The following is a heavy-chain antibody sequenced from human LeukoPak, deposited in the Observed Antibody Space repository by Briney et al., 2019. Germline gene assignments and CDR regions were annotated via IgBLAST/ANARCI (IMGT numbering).Heavy chain of an antibody. CDR1: GFTFSSYW. J-gene: IGHJ1*01. CDR3: ARVITVYNVYEEVAEYFQY. D-gene: IGHD5/OR15-5a*01. V-gene: IGHV3-7*01. CDR2: IKQDGSEK. Sequence: LAGGSLRLSCAASGFTFSSYWMSWVRQAPGKGLEWVANIKQDGSEKYYVDSVKGRFTISRDNAKNSLYLQMNSLRADDTAVYYCARVITVYNVYEEVAEYFQYWGQGTLVTVSS.